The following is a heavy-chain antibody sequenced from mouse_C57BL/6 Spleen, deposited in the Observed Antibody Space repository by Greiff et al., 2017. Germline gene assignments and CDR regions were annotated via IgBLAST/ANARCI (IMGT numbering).Heavy chain of an antibody. CDR3: ARGGYYGSRAWFAY. J-gene: IGHJ3*01. V-gene: IGHV1-50*01. Sequence: QVQLQQPGAELVKPGASVKLSCKASGYTFTSYWMQWVKQRPGQGLEWIGEIDPSDSYTNYNQKFKGKATLTVDTSSSTAYMQLSSLTSEDSAVYDCARGGYYGSRAWFAYWGQGTLVTVSA. CDR1: GYTFTSYW. CDR2: IDPSDSYT. D-gene: IGHD1-1*01.